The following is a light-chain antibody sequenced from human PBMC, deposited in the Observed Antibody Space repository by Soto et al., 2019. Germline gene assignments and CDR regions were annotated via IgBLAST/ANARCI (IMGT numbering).Light chain of an antibody. V-gene: IGLV2-14*01. CDR3: SSYASSSTL. CDR2: EVS. J-gene: IGLJ2*01. Sequence: QSALTQPASVSGSPGQPITISCTGTSSDVGGYNYVSWYQQHPGKAPKLIIYEVSNRPSGVSNRFSGSKSGNTASLTISGLQAEDEADYYCSSYASSSTLFGGGTKVTVL. CDR1: SSDVGGYNY.